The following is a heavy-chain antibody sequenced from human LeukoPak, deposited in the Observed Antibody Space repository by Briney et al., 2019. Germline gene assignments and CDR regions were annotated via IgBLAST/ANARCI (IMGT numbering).Heavy chain of an antibody. V-gene: IGHV4-4*07. D-gene: IGHD6-13*01. CDR3: ARGGGAADSAEYFQH. CDR1: GGSISSYY. J-gene: IGHJ1*01. CDR2: IYTSGST. Sequence: SETLSLTCTVSGGSISSYYWSWIRQPAGKGLEWIGRIYTSGSTNYNPSLKSRVTISVDKSKNQFSLKLSSVAAADTAVYYCARGGGAADSAEYFQHWGQGTLVTVSS.